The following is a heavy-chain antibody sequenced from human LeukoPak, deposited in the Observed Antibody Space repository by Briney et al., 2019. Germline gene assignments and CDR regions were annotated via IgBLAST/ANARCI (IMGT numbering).Heavy chain of an antibody. J-gene: IGHJ4*02. CDR2: ISSSSSTT. CDR3: ARGAGSGSYYDY. Sequence: PGGSLRLSCAASGFTFSSYSMNWVRQAPGKGLEWVSYISSSSSTTYYADSVKGRFTISRDNAKNSLYLQVNSLRAEDTAVYYCARGAGSGSYYDYWGQGTLVTVSS. CDR1: GFTFSSYS. V-gene: IGHV3-48*01. D-gene: IGHD3-10*01.